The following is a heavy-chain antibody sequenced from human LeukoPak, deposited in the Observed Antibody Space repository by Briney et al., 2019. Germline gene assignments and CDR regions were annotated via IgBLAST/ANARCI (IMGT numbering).Heavy chain of an antibody. CDR1: GGSFSGYY. V-gene: IGHV4-34*01. Sequence: PSETLSLTCAVYGGSFSGYYWSWIRQPPGKGLEWIGEINHSGGTNYNPSLKSRVTISVDTSKNQFSLKLSSVTAADTAVYYCARGRLVRGVILRYYYYGMDVWGQGTTVTVSS. CDR2: INHSGGT. D-gene: IGHD3-10*01. CDR3: ARGRLVRGVILRYYYYGMDV. J-gene: IGHJ6*02.